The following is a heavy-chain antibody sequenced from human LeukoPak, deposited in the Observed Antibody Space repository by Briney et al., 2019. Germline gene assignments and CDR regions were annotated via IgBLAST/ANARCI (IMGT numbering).Heavy chain of an antibody. D-gene: IGHD6-19*01. Sequence: SETLSLTCTVSGGSISSSSYYWGWICQPPGKGLEWIGSIYYSGSTYYNPSLKSRVTISVDTSKNQFSLKLSSVTAADTAVYYCARIAVAGTGWFDPWGQGTLVTVSS. CDR2: IYYSGST. V-gene: IGHV4-39*07. CDR1: GGSISSSSYY. J-gene: IGHJ5*02. CDR3: ARIAVAGTGWFDP.